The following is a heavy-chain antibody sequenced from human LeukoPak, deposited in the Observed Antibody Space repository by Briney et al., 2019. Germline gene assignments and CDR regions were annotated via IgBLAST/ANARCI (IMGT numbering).Heavy chain of an antibody. V-gene: IGHV3-9*01. CDR2: ITWNTDTI. D-gene: IGHD1-26*01. Sequence: GRSLRLSCAASGFTFDDYAMHWGRQGPGKGLERISGITWNTDTIGYADSVMGRFTISRDNAKNSLYLQMNSLRAEDTALYYCAKDISVGATPYYFDSWGQGTLVTVSS. CDR1: GFTFDDYA. J-gene: IGHJ4*02. CDR3: AKDISVGATPYYFDS.